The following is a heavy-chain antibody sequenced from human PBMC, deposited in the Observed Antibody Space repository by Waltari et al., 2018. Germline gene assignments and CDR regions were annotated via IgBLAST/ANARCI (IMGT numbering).Heavy chain of an antibody. D-gene: IGHD1-26*01. CDR1: GGSFSGYY. J-gene: IGHJ4*02. V-gene: IGHV4-34*01. CDR2: INHSGST. Sequence: QVQLQQWGAGLLKPSETLSLTCAVYGGSFSGYYWSWIRQPPWKGLEWIGEINHSGSTNYNPSLKSRVTISVDTSKNQFSLKLSSVTAADTAVYYCARHLQSGSLGFDYWGQGTLVTVSS. CDR3: ARHLQSGSLGFDY.